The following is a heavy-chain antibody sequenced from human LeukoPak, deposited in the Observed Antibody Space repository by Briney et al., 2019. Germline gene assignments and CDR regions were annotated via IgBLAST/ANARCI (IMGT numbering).Heavy chain of an antibody. D-gene: IGHD1-26*01. CDR3: ARDLGYSGSYHTAPRAFDY. CDR2: INPSGGST. J-gene: IGHJ4*02. CDR1: GYTFTGYY. Sequence: GASVKVSCKASGYTFTGYYMHWVRQAPGQGLEWMGIINPSGGSTSYAQKFQGRVTMTRDTSTSTVYMELSSLRSEDTAVYYCARDLGYSGSYHTAPRAFDYWGQGTLVTVSS. V-gene: IGHV1-46*01.